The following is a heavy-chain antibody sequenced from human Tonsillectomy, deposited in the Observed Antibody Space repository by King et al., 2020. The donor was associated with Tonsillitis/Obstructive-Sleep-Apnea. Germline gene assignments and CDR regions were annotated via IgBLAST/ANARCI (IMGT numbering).Heavy chain of an antibody. CDR2: ISYDGSNK. CDR1: GFTFSSYA. D-gene: IGHD6-13*01. Sequence: VQLVESGGGVVQPGRSLRLSCAASGFTFSSYAMHWVRQAPGKGLEWVAVISYDGSNKYYADSVKGRFTISRDNSKNTLYLQMNSLRAEDTAVYYCARSRRTGYSSNHGMAVWGQGTTVTVSS. J-gene: IGHJ6*02. V-gene: IGHV3-30*04. CDR3: ARSRRTGYSSNHGMAV.